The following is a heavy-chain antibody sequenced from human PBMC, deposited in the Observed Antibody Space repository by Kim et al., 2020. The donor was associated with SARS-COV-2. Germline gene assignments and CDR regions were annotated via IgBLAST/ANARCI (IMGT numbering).Heavy chain of an antibody. V-gene: IGHV3-23*01. CDR3: AKAGGDYLPGGYFDY. J-gene: IGHJ4*02. D-gene: IGHD4-17*01. Sequence: DSVKGRFTIARDNSKNTLYLQMNSLRAEDTAVYYCAKAGGDYLPGGYFDYWGQGTLVTVSS.